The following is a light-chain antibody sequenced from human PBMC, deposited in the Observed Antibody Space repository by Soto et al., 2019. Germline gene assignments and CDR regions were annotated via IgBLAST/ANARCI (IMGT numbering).Light chain of an antibody. V-gene: IGKV4-1*01. CDR2: WAS. CDR3: QQYYSSPWT. Sequence: DTVMTQSPDSLAVSLSERVTINCKSSRSLLYSSTNRNYLAWFQQKPGQPPKLLTYWASTRESGVPDRFTGSGSGTDFTLTISSLQAEDVAVYYCQQYYSSPWTFGQGTKVEIK. CDR1: RSLLYSSTNRNY. J-gene: IGKJ1*01.